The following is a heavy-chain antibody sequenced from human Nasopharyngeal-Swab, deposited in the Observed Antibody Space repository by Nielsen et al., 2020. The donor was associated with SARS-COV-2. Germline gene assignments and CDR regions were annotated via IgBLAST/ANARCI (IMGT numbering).Heavy chain of an antibody. D-gene: IGHD4-17*01. CDR1: GFTFSSYE. CDR3: ARDLPPYGDHYMDV. V-gene: IGHV3-48*03. CDR2: ISSSGSTI. J-gene: IGHJ6*03. Sequence: GGSLRLSCAASGFTFSSYEMNWFRQPPGKGLEWVSYISSSGSTIYYADSVKGRFTISRDNAKNSLYLQMNSLGAEDTAVYYCARDLPPYGDHYMDVWGKGTTVTVSS.